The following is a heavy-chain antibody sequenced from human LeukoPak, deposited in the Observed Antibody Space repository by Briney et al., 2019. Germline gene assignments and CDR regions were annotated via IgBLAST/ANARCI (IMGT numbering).Heavy chain of an antibody. Sequence: GGSLRLSCAASGFTFSSYAMSWVRQAPGKGLESVSAISGSGGSTYYADSVTGRFTISRDNSKNKLYLQMNSLRAEDTAVYYCAKGVWLRFYYFDYWGQGTLVTVSS. V-gene: IGHV3-23*01. CDR1: GFTFSSYA. CDR2: ISGSGGST. J-gene: IGHJ4*02. CDR3: AKGVWLRFYYFDY. D-gene: IGHD5-12*01.